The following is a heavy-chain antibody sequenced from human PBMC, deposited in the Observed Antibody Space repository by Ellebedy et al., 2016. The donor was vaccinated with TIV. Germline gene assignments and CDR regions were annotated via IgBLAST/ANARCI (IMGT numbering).Heavy chain of an antibody. CDR2: ISTCCGRT. Sequence: GESLKISCAASGFTFNSHAMSWVRQTPPKGLEWVSAISTCCGRTYYADSVKGRFTVSRDNSKNMVYLQLNSLTAEDTAVYYCVKEGEGGDYNSHFQYWGQGNLVTVSS. CDR1: GFTFNSHA. D-gene: IGHD4-17*01. V-gene: IGHV3-23*01. CDR3: VKEGEGGDYNSHFQY. J-gene: IGHJ4*02.